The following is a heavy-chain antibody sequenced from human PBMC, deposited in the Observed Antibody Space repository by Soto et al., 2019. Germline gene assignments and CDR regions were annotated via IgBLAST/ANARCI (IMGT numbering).Heavy chain of an antibody. J-gene: IGHJ4*02. CDR1: GGSISSSY. Sequence: QVQLQESGPGLVKPSETLSLTCTVSGGSISSSYWSWIRLPPGKGLEWIGSVYHSGSTNYRPSLKSRVTISINTSKNQFSLSLSSVTAADTAIYYCARDRNGYNFFDYWGQGTLVTVSS. V-gene: IGHV4-59*01. CDR3: ARDRNGYNFFDY. D-gene: IGHD5-12*01. CDR2: VYHSGST.